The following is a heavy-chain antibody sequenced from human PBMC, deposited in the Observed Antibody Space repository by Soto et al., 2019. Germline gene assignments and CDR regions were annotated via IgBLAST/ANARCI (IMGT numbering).Heavy chain of an antibody. CDR2: ISAYNGNT. CDR1: GYTFTSYG. D-gene: IGHD3-10*01. V-gene: IGHV1-18*04. CDR3: ARDTNTMVRGVIKGYYYGMDV. Sequence: GASVKVSCKASGYTFTSYGISWVRQAPGQGLEWMGWISAYNGNTNYAQKLQGRVTMTTDTSTSTAYMELRSLRSDDTAVYYCARDTNTMVRGVIKGYYYGMDVWGQGTTVTAP. J-gene: IGHJ6*02.